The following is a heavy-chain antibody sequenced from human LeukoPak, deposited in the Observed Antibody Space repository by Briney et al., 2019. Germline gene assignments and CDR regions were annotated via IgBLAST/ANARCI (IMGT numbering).Heavy chain of an antibody. CDR1: GFTFSSYA. V-gene: IGHV3-30-3*01. Sequence: GRPLGLSCAASGFTFSSYAMHWVRQAPGKGLEWVAVISYDGSNKYYADSVKGRFTISRDNSKNTLYLQMNSLRTEDTAVYYCANRGDYFDSSGHYSWAFNYCGQGTLVNVSS. CDR2: ISYDGSNK. J-gene: IGHJ4*02. CDR3: ANRGDYFDSSGHYSWAFNY. D-gene: IGHD3-22*01.